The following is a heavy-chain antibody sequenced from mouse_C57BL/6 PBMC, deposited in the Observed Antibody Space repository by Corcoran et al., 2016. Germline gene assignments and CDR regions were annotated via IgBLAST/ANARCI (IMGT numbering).Heavy chain of an antibody. V-gene: IGHV1-26*01. CDR3: HSSGYGY. D-gene: IGHD3-2*02. CDR1: GYTFTDYY. CDR2: INPNNGGT. J-gene: IGHJ2*01. Sequence: EVQLQQSGPELVKPGASVKISCKASGYTFTDYYMNWVKQSHGKSLEWIGDINPNNGGTSYNQKFKGKATLTVDKSSSTAYMELRSLTSEDAAVYYCHSSGYGYWGQGTTLTVSS.